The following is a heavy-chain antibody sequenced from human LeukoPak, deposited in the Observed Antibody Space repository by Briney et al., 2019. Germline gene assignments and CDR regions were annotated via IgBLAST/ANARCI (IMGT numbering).Heavy chain of an antibody. CDR3: AKEARNTNY. Sequence: GGSLRLSCAASGFTFSNYVMSWVRQAPGKGLDWVSFISGSGGGTYYADSVKGRFTISRDNSKNTLYLQMNSLRAEDTAVYYCAKEARNTNYWGQGTLVTVSS. CDR1: GFTFSNYV. D-gene: IGHD5/OR15-5a*01. V-gene: IGHV3-23*01. J-gene: IGHJ4*02. CDR2: ISGSGGGT.